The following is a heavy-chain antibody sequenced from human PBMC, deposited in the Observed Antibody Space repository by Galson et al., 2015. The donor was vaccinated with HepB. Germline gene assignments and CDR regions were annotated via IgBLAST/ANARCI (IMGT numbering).Heavy chain of an antibody. Sequence: SGYTFTSYDINWARQATGQGLEWMGWMNPNSGNTGYAQKFQGRVTMTRNTSISTAYMELSSLRSEDTAVYYCARGFGGYSSSWYGRSFGYWGQGTLVTVSS. V-gene: IGHV1-8*01. D-gene: IGHD6-13*01. CDR1: GYTFTSYD. CDR2: MNPNSGNT. J-gene: IGHJ4*02. CDR3: ARGFGGYSSSWYGRSFGY.